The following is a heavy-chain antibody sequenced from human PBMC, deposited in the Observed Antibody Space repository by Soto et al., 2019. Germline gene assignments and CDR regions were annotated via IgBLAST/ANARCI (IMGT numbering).Heavy chain of an antibody. CDR1: GFTFSNAW. D-gene: IGHD2-15*01. Sequence: PVGSLRLSCAASGFTFSNAWMSWVRQAPGKGLEWVGRIKSKTDGGTTDYAAPVKGRFTISRDDSKNTLYLQMNSLKTEDTAVYYCTSQYAIVVVVAASPYYFDYWGQGTLVTVSS. V-gene: IGHV3-15*01. J-gene: IGHJ4*02. CDR3: TSQYAIVVVVAASPYYFDY. CDR2: IKSKTDGGTT.